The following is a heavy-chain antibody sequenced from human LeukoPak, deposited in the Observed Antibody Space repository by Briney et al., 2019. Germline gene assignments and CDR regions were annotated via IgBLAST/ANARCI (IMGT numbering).Heavy chain of an antibody. V-gene: IGHV3-21*01. Sequence: GGSLRLSCVASGFTFSTYNLNWVRQAPGKGLEWVSSISRNSGFIYYADSVKGRFTISRDNAKNSLYLQMNSLRAEDTAVYYCARHLGGIAAADYWGQGTLVTVSS. CDR1: GFTFSTYN. CDR2: ISRNSGFI. CDR3: ARHLGGIAAADY. J-gene: IGHJ4*02. D-gene: IGHD6-13*01.